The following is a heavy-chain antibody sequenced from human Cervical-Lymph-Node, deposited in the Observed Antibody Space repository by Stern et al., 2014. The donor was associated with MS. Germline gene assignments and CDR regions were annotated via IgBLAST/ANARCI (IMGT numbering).Heavy chain of an antibody. J-gene: IGHJ4*02. CDR2: IIPLFGTA. Sequence: QVQLVHSGAEVKKPGASVKVSCKASGGTFSSYTISWVRQAPGQGLEWMGGIIPLFGTANYAQKFLGRVTITADESTSTAYMELSSLRSEDKAVYYCAREFNYDSSGYYFYYWGRGTLVTVSS. V-gene: IGHV1-69*01. CDR3: AREFNYDSSGYYFYY. D-gene: IGHD3-22*01. CDR1: GGTFSSYT.